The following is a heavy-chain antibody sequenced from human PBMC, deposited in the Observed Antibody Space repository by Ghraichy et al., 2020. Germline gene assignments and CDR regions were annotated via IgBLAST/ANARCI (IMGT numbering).Heavy chain of an antibody. J-gene: IGHJ4*02. Sequence: GGSLRLSCAASGFTFSSYAMHWVRQAPGKGLEWVAVISYDGSNKYYADSVKGRFTISRDNSKNTLYLQMNSLRAEDTAVYYCARQRGMITFGGVAFDYWGQGTLVTVSS. CDR3: ARQRGMITFGGVAFDY. CDR2: ISYDGSNK. V-gene: IGHV3-30*04. D-gene: IGHD3-16*01. CDR1: GFTFSSYA.